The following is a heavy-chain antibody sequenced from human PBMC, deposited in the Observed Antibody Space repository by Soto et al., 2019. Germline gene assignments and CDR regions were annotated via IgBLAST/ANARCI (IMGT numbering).Heavy chain of an antibody. V-gene: IGHV1-24*01. D-gene: IGHD3-22*01. Sequence: ASVKVSCKVSGYPLTELSMHWVRQAPGKGLEWMGGFDPEDGETIYAQKFQGRVTMTEDTSTDTAYMELSSLRSEDTAVYYCATDLQPHPLLAWLCPKGGWFDPWGQGTLVTVSS. CDR1: GYPLTELS. CDR3: ATDLQPHPLLAWLCPKGGWFDP. J-gene: IGHJ5*02. CDR2: FDPEDGET.